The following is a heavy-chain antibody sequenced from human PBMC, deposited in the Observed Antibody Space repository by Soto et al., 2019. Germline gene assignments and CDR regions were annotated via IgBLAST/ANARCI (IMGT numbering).Heavy chain of an antibody. CDR3: ARDFMHYDSSGYYGY. D-gene: IGHD3-22*01. CDR2: ISAYNGNT. Sequence: ASVKVSCKASGYTFTSYGISWVRQAPGQGLEWMGWISAYNGNTNYAQKLQGRVTMTTDTSTSTAYMELRSLRSDDTAVYYCARDFMHYDSSGYYGYWGQGTLVTVSS. J-gene: IGHJ4*02. V-gene: IGHV1-18*01. CDR1: GYTFTSYG.